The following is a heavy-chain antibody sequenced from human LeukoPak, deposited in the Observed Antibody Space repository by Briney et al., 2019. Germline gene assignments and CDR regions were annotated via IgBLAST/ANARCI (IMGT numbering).Heavy chain of an antibody. V-gene: IGHV1-8*01. CDR2: MNPNSGNT. CDR1: GYTFTSYD. Sequence: GASVKVSCKASGYTFTSYDINWVRQATGQGLEWMGWMNPNSGNTGYAQKFQGRVTMTRNTSISTAYMELSSLRSEDTAVYYCAKVGQLLWFGELFSPRYGMDVWGQGTTVTVSS. D-gene: IGHD3-10*01. CDR3: AKVGQLLWFGELFSPRYGMDV. J-gene: IGHJ6*02.